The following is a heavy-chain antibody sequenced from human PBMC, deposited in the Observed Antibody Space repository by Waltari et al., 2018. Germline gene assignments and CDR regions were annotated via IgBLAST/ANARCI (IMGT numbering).Heavy chain of an antibody. Sequence: EVQLVQSGAEVKKPGATVKISCKASGYTLTDYYMHWVQQAHGKGLEWMGRVDPEDGETINAEKFQGRVNITADTSTDTAYMELSSLRSEDTAVYYCATVGYYYDSSGYLTDAFDIWGQGTMVTVSS. CDR3: ATVGYYYDSSGYLTDAFDI. CDR1: GYTLTDYY. J-gene: IGHJ3*02. D-gene: IGHD3-22*01. V-gene: IGHV1-69-2*01. CDR2: VDPEDGET.